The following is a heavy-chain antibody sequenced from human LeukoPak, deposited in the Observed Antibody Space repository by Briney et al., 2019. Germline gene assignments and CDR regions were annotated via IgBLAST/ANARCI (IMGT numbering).Heavy chain of an antibody. CDR2: IYHSGST. CDR3: ARANPTTVNWFDP. CDR1: GGSISSYY. J-gene: IGHJ5*02. Sequence: SETLSLTCTVSGGSISSYYWSWIRQPPGKGLEWIGYIYHSGSTYYNPSLKSRVTISVDRSKNQFSLKLSSVTAADTAVYYCARANPTTVNWFDPWGQGTLVTVSS. D-gene: IGHD4-4*01. V-gene: IGHV4-59*12.